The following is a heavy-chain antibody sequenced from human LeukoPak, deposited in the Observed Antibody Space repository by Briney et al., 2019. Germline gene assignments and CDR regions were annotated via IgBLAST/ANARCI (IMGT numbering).Heavy chain of an antibody. D-gene: IGHD1-1*01. V-gene: IGHV3-21*01. Sequence: GGSLRLSCAASGFTFSNYNMNWVRQAPGQGLEWVSFISSSSSYIYYADSVKGRFTLSRDNAKNSLYLQMNSLRAEDTAVYYCARDRGTLGWNDAMDVWGQGTTVTVSS. J-gene: IGHJ6*02. CDR3: ARDRGTLGWNDAMDV. CDR1: GFTFSNYN. CDR2: ISSSSSYI.